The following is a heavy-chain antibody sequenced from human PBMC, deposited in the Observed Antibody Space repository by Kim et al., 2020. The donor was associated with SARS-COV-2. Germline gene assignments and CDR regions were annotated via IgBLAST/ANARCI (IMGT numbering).Heavy chain of an antibody. Sequence: DSVKGRFTISRDNAKNSLYLQMNSLRAEDTAVYYCARGREDIVATDYFDYWGQGTLVTVSS. D-gene: IGHD5-12*01. V-gene: IGHV3-48*03. J-gene: IGHJ4*02. CDR3: ARGREDIVATDYFDY.